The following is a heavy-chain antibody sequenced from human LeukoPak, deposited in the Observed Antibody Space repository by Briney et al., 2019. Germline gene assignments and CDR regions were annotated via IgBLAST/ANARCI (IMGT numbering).Heavy chain of an antibody. J-gene: IGHJ4*02. CDR2: IYSSGST. Sequence: SETLSLTCTVSGGSFSTYYWSWIRQPPGKGPELIGYIYSSGSTDYNPSLKSRVTISIDTSKNQFSLNLSSVTAADTAVYYCARVASAGPLFDYWGQGTLITVSS. D-gene: IGHD6-13*01. CDR3: ARVASAGPLFDY. V-gene: IGHV4-59*08. CDR1: GGSFSTYY.